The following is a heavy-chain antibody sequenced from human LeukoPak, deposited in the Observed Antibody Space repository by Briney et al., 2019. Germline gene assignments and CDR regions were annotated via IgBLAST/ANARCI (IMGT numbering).Heavy chain of an antibody. J-gene: IGHJ4*02. Sequence: PSETLSLTCAVSGGSFDDYYWSWLRQSPGKGLEWIGEINHSGYTNDSPSLKSRVTMSIDTSRKQFSLNLRSVTVADTAVYYCTRMTTGHDYWGQGTLVTVSS. CDR1: GGSFDDYY. CDR3: TRMTTGHDY. CDR2: INHSGYT. V-gene: IGHV4-34*01. D-gene: IGHD4-17*01.